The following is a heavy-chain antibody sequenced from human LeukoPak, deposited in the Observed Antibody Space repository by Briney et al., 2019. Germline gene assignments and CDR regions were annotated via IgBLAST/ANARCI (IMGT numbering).Heavy chain of an antibody. CDR3: ARDSKRYYDFLSGYGGTAEEYYFDY. CDR1: GFTFDDYG. D-gene: IGHD3-3*01. CDR2: INRNGGST. Sequence: PGGSLRLSCVASGFTFDDYGMSWVRPAPGKGLEWVSGINRNGGSTGYADSVKGRFTISRDNAKKSLYLQMNSLRAEDTALYYCARDSKRYYDFLSGYGGTAEEYYFDYWGQGTLVTVSS. V-gene: IGHV3-20*04. J-gene: IGHJ4*02.